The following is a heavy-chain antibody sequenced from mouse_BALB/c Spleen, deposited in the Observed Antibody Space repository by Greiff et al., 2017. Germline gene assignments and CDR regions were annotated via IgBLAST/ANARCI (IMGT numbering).Heavy chain of an antibody. Sequence: VQLQQSGPGLVQPSQSLSITCTVSGFSLTSYGVHWVRQSPGKGLEWLGVIWSGGSTDYNAAFISRLSISKDNSKSQVFFKMNSLQANDTAIYYCARNQVTTAYYAMDYWGQGTSVTVSS. D-gene: IGHD1-2*01. V-gene: IGHV2-2*02. CDR2: IWSGGST. CDR1: GFSLTSYG. CDR3: ARNQVTTAYYAMDY. J-gene: IGHJ4*01.